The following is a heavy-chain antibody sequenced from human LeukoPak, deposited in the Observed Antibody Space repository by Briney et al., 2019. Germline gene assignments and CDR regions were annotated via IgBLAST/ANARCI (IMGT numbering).Heavy chain of an antibody. Sequence: PGESLRLSCAASGFKITTYAMTWVRQAPGKGLEWVSVIRGSGGGTYYADSVKGRFTISRDNSKNTVYLQMNSLRAEDTAVYYCVKARMPHCGTDCLESWGQGTLVTVSS. CDR1: GFKITTYA. V-gene: IGHV3-23*01. D-gene: IGHD2-21*02. CDR3: VKARMPHCGTDCLES. J-gene: IGHJ4*02. CDR2: IRGSGGGT.